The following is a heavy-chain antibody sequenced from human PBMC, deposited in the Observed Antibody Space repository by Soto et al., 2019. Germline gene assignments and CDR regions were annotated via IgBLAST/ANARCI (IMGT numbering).Heavy chain of an antibody. CDR2: ISGSGGST. D-gene: IGHD3-22*01. CDR3: AKEPKPGYYDSGGPLDY. Sequence: PGGSLRLSCAASGFTFSSYAMSWVRQAPGKGLEWVSAISGSGGSTYYADSVKGRFTISRDNSKNTLYLQMNSLRAEDTAVYYCAKEPKPGYYDSGGPLDYWGQGTLVTVSS. CDR1: GFTFSSYA. V-gene: IGHV3-23*01. J-gene: IGHJ4*02.